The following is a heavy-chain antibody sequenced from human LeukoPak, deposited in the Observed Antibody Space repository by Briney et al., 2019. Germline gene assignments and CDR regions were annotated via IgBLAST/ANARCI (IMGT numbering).Heavy chain of an antibody. D-gene: IGHD5-12*01. CDR3: ARDRRSGYDFYYFDY. Sequence: PGGSLRLSCAASGVTFSNYWMTWVRQAPGKGLEWVANINHDGSGRYYVDSVRGRFTIPRDNAKNSLYLQMNSLRAADTAVYYCARDRRSGYDFYYFDYWGQGTLVTVSS. V-gene: IGHV3-7*01. CDR2: INHDGSGR. CDR1: GVTFSNYW. J-gene: IGHJ4*02.